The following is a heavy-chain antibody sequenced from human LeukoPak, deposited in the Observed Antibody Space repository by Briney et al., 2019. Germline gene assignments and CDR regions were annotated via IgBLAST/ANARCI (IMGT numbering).Heavy chain of an antibody. CDR2: IYYSGST. Sequence: SETLSLTCTVSGGSISSYYWSWIRQPPGKGLEWIGYIYYSGSTNYNPSLKSRVTISVDTSKNQFSLKLSSVTAADTAVYYCARADYDILTGYNPDGYYMDVWGKGTTVTVSS. D-gene: IGHD3-9*01. V-gene: IGHV4-59*01. J-gene: IGHJ6*03. CDR1: GGSISSYY. CDR3: ARADYDILTGYNPDGYYMDV.